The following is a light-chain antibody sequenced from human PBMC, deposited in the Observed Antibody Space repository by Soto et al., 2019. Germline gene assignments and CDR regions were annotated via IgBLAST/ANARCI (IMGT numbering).Light chain of an antibody. J-gene: IGKJ1*01. CDR3: QQYDSSRT. V-gene: IGKV3-20*01. CDR1: QSVSSSY. CDR2: GAS. Sequence: EFVLTQSPGTLSLSPGERATLSCRASQSVSSSYLAWYQQRPGQAPRLLIYGASSRATGIPDRFSGSGSGTDFTLTISSLEPEDFAVYYCQQYDSSRTFGQGTKVDIK.